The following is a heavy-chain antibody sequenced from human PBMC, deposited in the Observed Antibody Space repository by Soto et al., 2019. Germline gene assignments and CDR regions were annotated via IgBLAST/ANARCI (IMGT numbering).Heavy chain of an antibody. CDR3: ARSLGWYAVDY. D-gene: IGHD6-19*01. CDR1: GVSIGSNYY. V-gene: IGHV4-4*02. CDR2: MSHIGSV. Sequence: QVLLQESGPGLVQPSGTLSLSCVVSGVSIGSNYYWGWVRQPPGKGLEWLGDMSHIGSVNYNPSHKSRVTISIDKYQKQFSLKLDSMTDADTAVYYCARSLGWYAVDYWGQGTLFIVSS. J-gene: IGHJ4*02.